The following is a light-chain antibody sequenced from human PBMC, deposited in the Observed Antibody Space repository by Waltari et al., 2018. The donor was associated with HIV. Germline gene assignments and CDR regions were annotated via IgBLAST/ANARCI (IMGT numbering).Light chain of an antibody. CDR1: SSDIGSYNL. J-gene: IGLJ3*02. CDR2: EVT. Sequence: QSALTQPASVSGSPGQSITISCTGTSSDIGSYNLVSWYQQHPGKAPKLIIFEVTKRPSGVSNRFSGSKSANTASLTISGLQAEDEADYYCCSSASRGTLNWVFGGGTKVTVL. V-gene: IGLV2-23*02. CDR3: CSSASRGTLNWV.